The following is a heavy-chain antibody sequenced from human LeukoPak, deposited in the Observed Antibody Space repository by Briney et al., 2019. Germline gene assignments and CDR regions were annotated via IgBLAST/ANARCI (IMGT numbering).Heavy chain of an antibody. V-gene: IGHV4-61*02. Sequence: PSETLSLTCSVSGGSITSGRYYWTLIREPAGKGLEWIGRLYTNDNTNYDPSLESRVSISVDTSKSQFYLQLTSVTAADTAVYFCARGVVTDDYYMDVWGKGITVIVSS. J-gene: IGHJ6*03. D-gene: IGHD2-21*02. CDR3: ARGVVTDDYYMDV. CDR1: GGSITSGRYY. CDR2: LYTNDNT.